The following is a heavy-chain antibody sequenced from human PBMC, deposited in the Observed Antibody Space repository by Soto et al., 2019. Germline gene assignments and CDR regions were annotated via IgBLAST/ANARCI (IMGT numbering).Heavy chain of an antibody. J-gene: IGHJ4*02. CDR2: IFYSGST. V-gene: IGHV4-31*03. CDR3: ARGYRQTGYSSSWVFDY. Sequence: QVQLQESGPGLVKPSQTLSLICTVSGGSINSGGYYWNWIRQHPGKGPEWIGYIFYSGSTYYNPFLWTRVTLSAATSENQFSLNLSSETAAAPAVYFCARGYRQTGYSSSWVFDYWGQGTLVNVSS. D-gene: IGHD6-13*01. CDR1: GGSINSGGYY.